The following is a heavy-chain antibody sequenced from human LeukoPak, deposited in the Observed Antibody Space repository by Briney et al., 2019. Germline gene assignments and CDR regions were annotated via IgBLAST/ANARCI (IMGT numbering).Heavy chain of an antibody. J-gene: IGHJ6*02. CDR2: IYPGDSDT. V-gene: IGHV5-51*01. CDR3: ARRQRGTIFGVVTRDYYYYGMDV. Sequence: GEPLKISCKGSGYSFTSYWIGWVRQMPGKGLEWMGIIYPGDSDTRYSPSFQGQVTISADKSISTAYLQWSSLKASDTAMYYCARRQRGTIFGVVTRDYYYYGMDVWGQGTTVTVSS. CDR1: GYSFTSYW. D-gene: IGHD3-3*01.